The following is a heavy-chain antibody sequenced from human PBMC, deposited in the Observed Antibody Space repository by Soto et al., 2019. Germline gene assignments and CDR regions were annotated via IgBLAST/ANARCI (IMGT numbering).Heavy chain of an antibody. CDR1: GYSFTTYW. V-gene: IGHV5-51*01. CDR3: ARGPDGNGDPMDV. CDR2: MFPGDSDT. J-gene: IGHJ6*02. D-gene: IGHD2-8*01. Sequence: PGESLKISCKGSGYSFTTYWIGWVRQLPGQGLEWMGVMFPGDSDTRYSPSFQGQVTMSADPSTNTAYLEWSSLKAADSAMYYCARGPDGNGDPMDVWGQGTTVTVSS.